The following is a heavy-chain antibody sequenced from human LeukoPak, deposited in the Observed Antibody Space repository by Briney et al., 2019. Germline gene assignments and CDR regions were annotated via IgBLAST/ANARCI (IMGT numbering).Heavy chain of an antibody. CDR1: GFSLSTSGMR. J-gene: IGHJ4*02. CDR2: IDWDDDK. Sequence: ESGPALVKPTQTLTLTCTFSGFSLSTSGMRVSWIRQPPGKALEWLARIDWDDDKFYSTSLKTRLTISKDTSKNQVVLTMTNMDPVDTATYYCARMAQDCGGDCYSGLYYFVYWGQGTLVTVSS. D-gene: IGHD2-21*02. V-gene: IGHV2-70*04. CDR3: ARMAQDCGGDCYSGLYYFVY.